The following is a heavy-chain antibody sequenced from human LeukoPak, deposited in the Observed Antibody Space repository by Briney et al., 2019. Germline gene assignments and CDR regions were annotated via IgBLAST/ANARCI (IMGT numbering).Heavy chain of an antibody. Sequence: SETLSLTCAVYGGSFSGYYWNWIRQPPGKGLEWIGEINHTGSTNYNPSLKSRVTISVDTSKNQFSLKLSSVTAADTAVYYCARRTNIVVVPAAPRRYNWFDPWGQGTLVTVSS. CDR2: INHTGST. V-gene: IGHV4-34*01. CDR3: ARRTNIVVVPAAPRRYNWFDP. CDR1: GGSFSGYY. D-gene: IGHD2-2*01. J-gene: IGHJ5*02.